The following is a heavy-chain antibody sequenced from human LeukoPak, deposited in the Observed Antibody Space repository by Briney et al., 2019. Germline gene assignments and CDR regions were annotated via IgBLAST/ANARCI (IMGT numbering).Heavy chain of an antibody. CDR2: IRYDGSNK. CDR3: ASYDFWSGYYGTYFDY. J-gene: IGHJ4*02. D-gene: IGHD3-3*01. Sequence: GGSLRLSCAASGFTFSSYGMHWVRQAPGKGLEWVAFIRYDGSNKYYVDSVKGRFTISRDNSKNTLYLQMNSLRAEDTAVYYCASYDFWSGYYGTYFDYWGQGTLVSVSS. CDR1: GFTFSSYG. V-gene: IGHV3-30*02.